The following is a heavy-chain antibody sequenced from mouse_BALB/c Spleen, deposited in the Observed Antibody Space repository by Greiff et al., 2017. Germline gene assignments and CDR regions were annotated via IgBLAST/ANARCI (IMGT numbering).Heavy chain of an antibody. Sequence: VQLQQSGTVLARPGASVKMSCKASGYTFTSYWMHWVKQRPGQGMEWIGAIYPGNSDTSYTQKFKGKAKLSAVTSTSTAYMELSSLTNEDSAVYYCTEVYGNYGGYAMGYWGQGTSVTVSS. CDR2: IYPGNSDT. J-gene: IGHJ4*01. CDR1: GYTFTSYW. CDR3: TEVYGNYGGYAMGY. D-gene: IGHD2-1*01. V-gene: IGHV1-5*01.